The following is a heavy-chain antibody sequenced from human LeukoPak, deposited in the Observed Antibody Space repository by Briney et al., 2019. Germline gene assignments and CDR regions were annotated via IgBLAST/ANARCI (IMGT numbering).Heavy chain of an antibody. Sequence: ASVKVSCKASGYTFTSYGISWVRQAPGQGLEWMGWISAYNGNTNYAQKLQGRVTMTTDTSTSTAYMELRSLRSDDMAVYYCAREEYSNYDFDYWGQGTLVTVSS. CDR1: GYTFTSYG. CDR2: ISAYNGNT. CDR3: AREEYSNYDFDY. D-gene: IGHD4-11*01. V-gene: IGHV1-18*03. J-gene: IGHJ4*02.